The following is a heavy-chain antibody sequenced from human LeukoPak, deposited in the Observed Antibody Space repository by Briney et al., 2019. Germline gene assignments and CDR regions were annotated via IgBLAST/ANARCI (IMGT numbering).Heavy chain of an antibody. CDR3: ARGGHFKYGGKKGPAGRPIDS. Sequence: SLRLSCAASGFTFSSYAMTWVRQAPGKGLEWVSALSGSGGSTYYAASVKDRFTISRDNSKNTLFLQLNSLRAEDTAVYYCARGGHFKYGGKKGPAGRPIDSWGQGTLVTVSA. CDR1: GFTFSSYA. D-gene: IGHD4-23*01. CDR2: LSGSGGST. V-gene: IGHV3-23*01. J-gene: IGHJ4*02.